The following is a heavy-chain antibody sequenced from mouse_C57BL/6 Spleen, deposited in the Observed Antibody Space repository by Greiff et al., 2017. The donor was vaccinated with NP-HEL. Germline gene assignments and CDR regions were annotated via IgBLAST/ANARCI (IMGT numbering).Heavy chain of an antibody. CDR3: APTIVTTRYYFDY. J-gene: IGHJ2*01. V-gene: IGHV1-59*01. CDR2: IDPSDSYT. D-gene: IGHD2-5*01. CDR1: GYTFTSYW. Sequence: VQLQQPGAELVRPGTSVKLSCKASGYTFTSYWMHWVKQRPGQGLEWIGVIDPSDSYTNYNQKFKGKATLTVDTSSSTAYMQLSSLTSEDSAVYYCAPTIVTTRYYFDYWGQGTTLTVSS.